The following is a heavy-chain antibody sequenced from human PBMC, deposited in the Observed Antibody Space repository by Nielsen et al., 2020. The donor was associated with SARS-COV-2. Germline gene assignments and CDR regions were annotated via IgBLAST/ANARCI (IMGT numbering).Heavy chain of an antibody. Sequence: GESLKISCAASEFTFRTSWMTWVRQAPGKGLEWVATMNPYGTEVYYVDSVKGRFTISRDNSNNLLYLHLSSLSAEDTAVYYCARDTYGSGFDYWGQGALVTISS. V-gene: IGHV3-7*01. CDR1: EFTFRTSW. J-gene: IGHJ4*02. CDR2: MNPYGTEV. D-gene: IGHD3-10*01. CDR3: ARDTYGSGFDY.